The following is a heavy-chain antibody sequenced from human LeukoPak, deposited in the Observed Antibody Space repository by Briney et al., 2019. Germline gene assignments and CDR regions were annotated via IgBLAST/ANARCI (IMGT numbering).Heavy chain of an antibody. J-gene: IGHJ6*02. CDR1: GYTFTSYG. CDR2: ISAYNGDT. CDR3: ARDLGARLAVAGLSYGMDV. D-gene: IGHD6-19*01. V-gene: IGHV1-18*01. Sequence: ASVKVSCKASGYTFTSYGISWVRQAPGQGLEWMGWISAYNGDTNYAQKLQGRVTMTTDTSTSTAYMELRSLRSDDTAVYYCARDLGARLAVAGLSYGMDVWGQGTTVTVSS.